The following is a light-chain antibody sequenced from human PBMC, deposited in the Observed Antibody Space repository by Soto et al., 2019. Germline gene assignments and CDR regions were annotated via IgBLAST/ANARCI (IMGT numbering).Light chain of an antibody. Sequence: DIQLTQSPSLLSASVGDGVIITCRASQGISNHFAWYQQKPGRAPRLLIYGASTLQSGVPSRFSGSGSGTEFTLTISSLEPEDFATYYCHQFYSYPFTFGPGTTVDVK. J-gene: IGKJ3*01. CDR3: HQFYSYPFT. CDR2: GAS. CDR1: QGISNH. V-gene: IGKV1-9*01.